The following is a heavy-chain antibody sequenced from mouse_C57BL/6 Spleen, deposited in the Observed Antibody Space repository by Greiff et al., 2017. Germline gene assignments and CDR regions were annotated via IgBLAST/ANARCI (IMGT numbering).Heavy chain of an antibody. V-gene: IGHV14-4*01. CDR3: TTGYGSSSFAY. CDR2: IDPENGDT. D-gene: IGHD1-1*01. CDR1: GFNIQDDY. Sequence: EVQLQQSGAELVRPGASVKLSCTASGFNIQDDYMHWVKQRPVPGLEWIGWIDPENGDTESASKFQGKATITADTSSNTAYLQLSSLTSEDTAVYYCTTGYGSSSFAYWGQGTLVTVSA. J-gene: IGHJ3*01.